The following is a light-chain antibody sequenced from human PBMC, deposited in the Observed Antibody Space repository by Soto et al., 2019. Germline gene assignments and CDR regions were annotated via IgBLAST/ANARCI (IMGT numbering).Light chain of an antibody. Sequence: DIQMTQSPATLSASVGDRVTISCRASQNIDSGLAWYQKKPGTAPKPLIYKASTLASGVPSRFSGSGSGTQLTLTISSLDADDVACYYCQEYSPSFFTFGPGTSVDLK. CDR3: QEYSPSFFT. CDR2: KAS. J-gene: IGKJ3*01. V-gene: IGKV1-5*03. CDR1: QNIDSG.